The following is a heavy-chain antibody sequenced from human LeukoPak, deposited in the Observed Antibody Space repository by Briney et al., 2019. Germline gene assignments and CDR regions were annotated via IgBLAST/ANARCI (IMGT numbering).Heavy chain of an antibody. CDR2: IYSGDSDT. CDR3: ARHPYYDRSRSWDY. J-gene: IGHJ4*02. V-gene: IGHV5-51*01. CDR1: GYMFTTYR. D-gene: IGHD3-22*01. Sequence: GESLTISCKTSGYMFTTYRIGWVRQVPGKGLEWMGIIYSGDSDTRYSPSFQGQVTISADKSISTAYLQWSSLKASDTAMYYCARHPYYDRSRSWDYWGQGTLVTVSS.